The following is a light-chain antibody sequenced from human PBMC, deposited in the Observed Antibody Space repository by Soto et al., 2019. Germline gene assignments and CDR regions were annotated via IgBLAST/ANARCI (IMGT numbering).Light chain of an antibody. V-gene: IGKV1-27*01. CDR3: QQYDSSPPSWT. J-gene: IGKJ1*01. CDR2: AAS. Sequence: DIQMTQSPSSLSASVGDRVTITCRAGQDINIYLAWYQQKPGKVPKLLISAASTLQSGVPSRFSGSGSGTDFTLTISRLEPEDFAVYYCQQYDSSPPSWTFGQGTTVEVK. CDR1: QDINIY.